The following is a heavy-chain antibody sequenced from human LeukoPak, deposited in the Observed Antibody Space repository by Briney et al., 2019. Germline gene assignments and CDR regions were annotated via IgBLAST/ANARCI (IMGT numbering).Heavy chain of an antibody. CDR1: GGTFSSYA. CDR3: ARGTLEWYFDH. J-gene: IGHJ4*02. V-gene: IGHV1-69*13. CDR2: IIPIFGTA. Sequence: ASVKVSCTASGGTFSSYAISWVRQAPGQGLEWMGGIIPIFGTANYAQKFQGRVTITADESTSTAYMELSSLRSEDTAVYYCARGTLEWYFDHWGQGTLVTVSS. D-gene: IGHD2-8*01.